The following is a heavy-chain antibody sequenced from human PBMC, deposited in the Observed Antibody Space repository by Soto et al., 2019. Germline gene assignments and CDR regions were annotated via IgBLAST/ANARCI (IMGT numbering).Heavy chain of an antibody. D-gene: IGHD3-10*01. V-gene: IGHV4-39*01. CDR3: ARQAGRWPPGDLDY. Sequence: QVQLQESGPGLVKPSETLSLSCTVSGGSISSVSYHWGWIRQPPGKGLEWIGSIYYSGSTYYNPSLKSQITIAVDTSRNQFSLRLSSVTAADPAVYYCARQAGRWPPGDLDYWGQGILVTVSS. CDR2: IYYSGST. CDR1: GGSISSVSYH. J-gene: IGHJ4*02.